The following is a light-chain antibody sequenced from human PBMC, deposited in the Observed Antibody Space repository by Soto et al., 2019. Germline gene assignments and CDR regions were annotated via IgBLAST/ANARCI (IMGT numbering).Light chain of an antibody. CDR1: QSVGNN. CDR2: GAS. V-gene: IGKV3-15*01. CDR3: QQYNGWPIT. Sequence: DIVMTQSPESLAVSLGERATLACRASQSVGNNLAWHQQKPGQAPRLLIYGASTRATGFPARFSGSGSGTEFTLTISSLQSEDFAVYYCQQYNGWPITFGQGTRLEI. J-gene: IGKJ5*01.